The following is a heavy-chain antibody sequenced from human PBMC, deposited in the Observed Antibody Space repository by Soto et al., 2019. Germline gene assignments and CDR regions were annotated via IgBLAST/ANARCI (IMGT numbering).Heavy chain of an antibody. J-gene: IGHJ4*02. CDR1: GYTFRSYD. D-gene: IGHD3-10*01. CDR3: ARAYGAGSFHF. Sequence: QVQLVQSGAEVKKPGASVKVSCTGSGYTFRSYDIHWVRQATGQGLEWMGWVNPNTGNTGYAQKFQGRVTMTRDMPKSSAYMEVNSLTSEDTAIYYCARAYGAGSFHFWGQGTLVSVSS. CDR2: VNPNTGNT. V-gene: IGHV1-8*01.